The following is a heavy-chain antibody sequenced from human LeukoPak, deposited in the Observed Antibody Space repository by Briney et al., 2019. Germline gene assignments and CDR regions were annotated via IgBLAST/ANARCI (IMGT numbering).Heavy chain of an antibody. Sequence: SETLSLTCTVSGYSISSGYYWGWIRQPPGKGLEWIGSIYHSGSTNYNPSLKSRVTISVDTSKNQFSLKLSSVTAADTAVYYCARVWDYYGSGSYYYWGQGTLVTVSS. V-gene: IGHV4-38-2*02. CDR2: IYHSGST. D-gene: IGHD3-10*01. CDR3: ARVWDYYGSGSYYY. CDR1: GYSISSGYY. J-gene: IGHJ4*02.